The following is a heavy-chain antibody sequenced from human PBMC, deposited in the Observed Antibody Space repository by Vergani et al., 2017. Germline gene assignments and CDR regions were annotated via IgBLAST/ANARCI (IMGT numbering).Heavy chain of an antibody. CDR2: IYYSGST. J-gene: IGHJ4*02. CDR3: ARGPGLTMVRGVFDY. D-gene: IGHD3-10*01. Sequence: QVQLQESGPGLVKPSQTLSLTCTVSGGSISSGDYYWSWIRQPPGKGLEWIGYIYYSGSTYYNPSLKSRVTISVDTSKNQFSLKLSSVTAVDTAVYYCARGPGLTMVRGVFDYWGQGTLVTVSS. V-gene: IGHV4-30-4*01. CDR1: GGSISSGDYY.